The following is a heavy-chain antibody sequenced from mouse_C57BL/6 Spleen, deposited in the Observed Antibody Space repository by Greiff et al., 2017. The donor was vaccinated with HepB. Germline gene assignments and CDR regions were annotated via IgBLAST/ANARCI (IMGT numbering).Heavy chain of an antibody. CDR3: ARGITTDYYAMDY. V-gene: IGHV1-53*01. CDR2: INPSNGGT. Sequence: VQLQQSGTELVKPGASVKLSCKASGYTFTSYWMHWVKQRPGQGLEWIGNINPSNGGTNYNEKFKSKATLTVDKSSSTAYMQLSSLTSEDSAVYYCARGITTDYYAMDYWGQGTSVTVSS. J-gene: IGHJ4*01. CDR1: GYTFTSYW. D-gene: IGHD1-1*01.